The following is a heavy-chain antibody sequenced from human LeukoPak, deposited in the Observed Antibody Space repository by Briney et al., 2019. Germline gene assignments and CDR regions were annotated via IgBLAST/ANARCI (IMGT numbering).Heavy chain of an antibody. J-gene: IGHJ6*02. Sequence: GASVKVSCKASGYTFTSYYMHWVRQAPGQGLEWMGIINPSGGSTSYAQKFQGRVTMTRDTSTSTVYMELSSLRSEDTAVYYCARVKITIFGVVIIPNYYYYGMDVWGQGTTVTVSS. D-gene: IGHD3-3*01. V-gene: IGHV1-46*01. CDR3: ARVKITIFGVVIIPNYYYYGMDV. CDR2: INPSGGST. CDR1: GYTFTSYY.